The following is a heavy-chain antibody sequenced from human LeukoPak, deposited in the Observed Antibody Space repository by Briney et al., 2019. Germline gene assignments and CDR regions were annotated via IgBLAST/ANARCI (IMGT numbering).Heavy chain of an antibody. Sequence: GGSLRLSCAASGFTFSHYSSHWVRQAPGKGLEWVGVISSDGNDKHHADSVKGRFTISRDNSRDTLYLEMSSLRPEDTAIYYCGREGHYDILTGYSPVEYYYYFMDVWGKGTTVTVSS. J-gene: IGHJ6*03. V-gene: IGHV3-30*04. CDR2: ISSDGNDK. D-gene: IGHD3-9*01. CDR1: GFTFSHYS. CDR3: GREGHYDILTGYSPVEYYYYFMDV.